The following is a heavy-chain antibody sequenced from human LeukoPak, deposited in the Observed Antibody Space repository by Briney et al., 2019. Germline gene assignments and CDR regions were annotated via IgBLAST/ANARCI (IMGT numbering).Heavy chain of an antibody. CDR1: GGSFSGYY. Sequence: PSETLSLTCAVYGGSFSGYYWSWIRQPPGKGLEWIGEINHSGSTNYNPSLKSRVTISVGTSKNQFSLKLSSVTAADTAVYYCARVVGAPDAFDIWGQGTMVTVSS. V-gene: IGHV4-34*01. D-gene: IGHD1-26*01. CDR3: ARVVGAPDAFDI. CDR2: INHSGST. J-gene: IGHJ3*02.